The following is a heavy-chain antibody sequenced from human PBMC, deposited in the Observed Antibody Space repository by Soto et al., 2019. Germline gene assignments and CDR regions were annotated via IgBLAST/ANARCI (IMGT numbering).Heavy chain of an antibody. V-gene: IGHV1-58*02. CDR2: IVVGSGNT. J-gene: IGHJ6*03. D-gene: IGHD3-3*01. Sequence: GASVKVSCKASGFTFTSSAMQWVRQARGQRLEWIGWIVVGSGNTNYAQKFQERVTITRDMSTSTAYMELSSLRSEDTAVYYCAANTNYDFWSGYSHYYMAVWGKGTTVTAP. CDR3: AANTNYDFWSGYSHYYMAV. CDR1: GFTFTSSA.